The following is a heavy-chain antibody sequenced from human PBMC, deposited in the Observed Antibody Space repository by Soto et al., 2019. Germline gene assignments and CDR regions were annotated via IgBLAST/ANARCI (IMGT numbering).Heavy chain of an antibody. CDR3: ARDSDYGDYVPFDY. D-gene: IGHD4-17*01. CDR2: IYSGGST. CDR1: GFTVSSNY. Sequence: GGSLRLSCAASGFTVSSNYMSWVRQAPGKGLEWVSVIYSGGSTYYADSVKGRFTISRDNSKNTLYLQMNSLRAEDTAVYYCARDSDYGDYVPFDYWGQGTLVTVSS. V-gene: IGHV3-53*01. J-gene: IGHJ4*02.